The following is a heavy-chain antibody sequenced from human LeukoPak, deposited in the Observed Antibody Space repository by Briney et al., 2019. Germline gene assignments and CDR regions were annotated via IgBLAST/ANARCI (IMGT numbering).Heavy chain of an antibody. V-gene: IGHV4-59*01. Sequence: SETLSLTCTVSGGSISNYYWSWIRQPPGKGLEWIGYIYYSGSTNYNPSLRSRVTISVDTSKNQFSLRLSSVTAADTAVYYCARVTGYMTEDYFDCWGQGTLITVSS. CDR1: GGSISNYY. J-gene: IGHJ4*02. CDR2: IYYSGST. CDR3: ARVTGYMTEDYFDC. D-gene: IGHD6-13*01.